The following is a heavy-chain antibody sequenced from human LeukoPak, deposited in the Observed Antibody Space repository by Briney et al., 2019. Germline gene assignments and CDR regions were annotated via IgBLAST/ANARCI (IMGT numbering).Heavy chain of an antibody. CDR2: IYYSGST. J-gene: IGHJ4*02. CDR1: GGSFSGYY. D-gene: IGHD3-3*01. CDR3: ARAQGYGSPFRTYYDFWSGYPLLDY. Sequence: SETLSLTCAVYGGSFSGYYWSWIRQHPGKGLEWIGYIYYSGSTYYNPSLKSRVTISVDTSKNQFSLKLSSVTAADTAVYYCARAQGYGSPFRTYYDFWSGYPLLDYWGQGTLVTVSS. V-gene: IGHV4-31*11.